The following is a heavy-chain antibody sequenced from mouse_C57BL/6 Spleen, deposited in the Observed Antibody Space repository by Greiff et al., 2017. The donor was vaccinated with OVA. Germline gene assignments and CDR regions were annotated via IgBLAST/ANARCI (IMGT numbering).Heavy chain of an antibody. V-gene: IGHV1-82*01. CDR3: ARDYDSYAMDY. CDR2: IYPGDGDT. CDR1: GYAFSSSW. J-gene: IGHJ4*01. Sequence: VQLQQSGPELVKPGASVKISCKASGYAFSSSWMNWVKQRPGKGLEWIGRIYPGDGDTNYNGKFKGKATLTADKSSSTAYMQLSSLTSEDSAVYFCARDYDSYAMDYWGQGTSVTVSS. D-gene: IGHD1-1*02.